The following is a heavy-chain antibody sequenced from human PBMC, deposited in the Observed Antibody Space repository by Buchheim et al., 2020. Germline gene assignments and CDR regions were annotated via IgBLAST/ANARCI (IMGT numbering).Heavy chain of an antibody. CDR2: ITPGDGGT. CDR1: GYTFTSFY. CDR3: ARGESGSFYGFFDP. V-gene: IGHV1-46*01. Sequence: QVQLVQSGAEVKKPGASVKISCKASGYTFTSFYVHWVRQAPGQGLEWMGGITPGDGGTRYAQTFQGRVTMTRDTSTSTVYMELSSLRSEDTAVFYCARGESGSFYGFFDPWGQGTL. D-gene: IGHD2-15*01. J-gene: IGHJ5*02.